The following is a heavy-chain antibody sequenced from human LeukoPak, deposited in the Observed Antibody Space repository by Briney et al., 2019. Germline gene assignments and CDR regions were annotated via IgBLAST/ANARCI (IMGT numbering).Heavy chain of an antibody. Sequence: PGGSLRLSCAASGFTFSSYGMHWVRQAPGKGLEWVAFIRYDGSNKYYADSVKGRFTISRDNSKNTLYLQMNSLRAEDTAVYYCATVPSSPTGDAFDIWGQGTMVTVSS. J-gene: IGHJ3*02. D-gene: IGHD6-13*01. CDR1: GFTFSSYG. CDR3: ATVPSSPTGDAFDI. CDR2: IRYDGSNK. V-gene: IGHV3-30*02.